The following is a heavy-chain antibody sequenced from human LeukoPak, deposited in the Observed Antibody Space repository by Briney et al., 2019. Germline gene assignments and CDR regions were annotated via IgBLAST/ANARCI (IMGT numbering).Heavy chain of an antibody. V-gene: IGHV1-2*06. J-gene: IGHJ4*02. CDR3: ARGLSGSPVGFDY. Sequence: RASVKVSCKASKYTFSAYYVHWVRQAPGQGLEWMGRIDPNSGVRNYPQKFQGRVTMTRDTSISTAYMELSRLRSDDTAVYYCARGLSGSPVGFDYWGQGTLVTVSS. CDR1: KYTFSAYY. D-gene: IGHD1-26*01. CDR2: IDPNSGVR.